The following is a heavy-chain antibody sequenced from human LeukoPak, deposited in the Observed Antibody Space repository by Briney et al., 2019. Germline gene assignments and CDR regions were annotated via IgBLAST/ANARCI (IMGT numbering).Heavy chain of an antibody. J-gene: IGHJ4*02. CDR2: IGNDGRDI. D-gene: IGHD3-16*01. CDR1: GFTFTSHG. V-gene: IGHV3-30*02. CDR3: ARDLVGGWSCDH. Sequence: GGPLRLSCIVSGFTFTSHGMHWVRQAPGKGLEWVAYIGNDGRDIYYADSLRGRFTISRDDSKNTVHLQMSSLKVEDTALYYCARDLVGGWSCDHWGQGSLVAVSS.